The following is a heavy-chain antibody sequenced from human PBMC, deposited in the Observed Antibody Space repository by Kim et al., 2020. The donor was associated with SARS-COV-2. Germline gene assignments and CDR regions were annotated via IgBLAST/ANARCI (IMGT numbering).Heavy chain of an antibody. CDR3: ARDAGDGYNFVY. CDR1: GASVSSYY. V-gene: IGHV4-59*02. Sequence: SETLSLTCTVSGASVSSYYWNWIRQPPGRGLEWIGYFYHSGTANYNPSLKSRVTMSVDTSKNHFFLKLNSVTDADTAVYYCARDAGDGYNFVYWGQGSLATVSS. D-gene: IGHD5-12*01. CDR2: FYHSGTA. J-gene: IGHJ4*02.